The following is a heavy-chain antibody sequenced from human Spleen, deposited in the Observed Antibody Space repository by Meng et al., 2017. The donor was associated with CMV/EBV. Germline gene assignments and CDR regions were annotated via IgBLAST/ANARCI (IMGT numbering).Heavy chain of an antibody. Sequence: GESLKISCVTSGFTFTAYGFHWVRQAPGKGLEWVAFIPSDGKNEYYPDSVKGRFTISRDNSKNTVYLQMNSLRAEDTAVYYCARAPAAQMDVWGQGTTVTVSS. J-gene: IGHJ6*02. D-gene: IGHD2-2*01. CDR2: IPSDGKNE. CDR3: ARAPAAQMDV. V-gene: IGHV3-30*02. CDR1: GFTFTAYG.